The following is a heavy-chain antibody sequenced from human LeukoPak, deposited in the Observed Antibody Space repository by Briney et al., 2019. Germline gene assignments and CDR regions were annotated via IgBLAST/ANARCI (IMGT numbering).Heavy chain of an antibody. J-gene: IGHJ3*02. CDR3: AKDVYSSSSLHDAFDI. CDR2: IRYDGSNK. D-gene: IGHD6-6*01. V-gene: IGHV3-30*02. CDR1: GFTFSSYG. Sequence: GGSLRLSCAASGFTFSSYGMHWVRQAPGKGLEWVAFIRYDGSNKYYADSVKGRFTISRDNSKNTLYLQMNSLRAEDTAVYYCAKDVYSSSSLHDAFDIWGQGTMVTVSS.